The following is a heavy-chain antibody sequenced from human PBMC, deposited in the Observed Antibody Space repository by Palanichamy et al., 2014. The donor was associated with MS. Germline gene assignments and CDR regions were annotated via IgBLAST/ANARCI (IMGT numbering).Heavy chain of an antibody. J-gene: IGHJ4*02. V-gene: IGHV4-61*02. D-gene: IGHD3-22*01. CDR1: GGSINSGGYY. Sequence: QVQLQESGPGLVKPSQTLSLTCTVSGGSINSGGYYWSWIRQPAGKGLEWIGRIDSRGSADYSPYLKSRVTISVDSSKTQFSLKLSSVTAADTAAYYCARGEEFSSGLAYWGQGTLVTVSS. CDR2: IDSRGSA. CDR3: ARGEEFSSGLAY.